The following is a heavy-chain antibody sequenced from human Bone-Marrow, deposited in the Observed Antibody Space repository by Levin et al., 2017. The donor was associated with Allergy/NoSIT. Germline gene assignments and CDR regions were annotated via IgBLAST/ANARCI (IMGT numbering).Heavy chain of an antibody. J-gene: IGHJ4*02. CDR2: IKGKTDGGTT. V-gene: IGHV3-15*01. CDR1: GFTFGNAW. Sequence: GESLKISCVASGFTFGNAWMNWVRQAPGKGLQLVGRIKGKTDGGTTDYAAPVKGRFTISRDDSKKTLYLQMNSLKTEDTAIYYCTTRSHWGQGTLVTVFS. CDR3: TTRSH.